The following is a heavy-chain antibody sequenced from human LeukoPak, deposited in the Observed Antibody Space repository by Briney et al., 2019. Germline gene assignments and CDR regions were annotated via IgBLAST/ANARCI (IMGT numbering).Heavy chain of an antibody. V-gene: IGHV1-46*01. Sequence: ASVKVSCKASGYTFTSYHMHWVRQAPGQGLEWMGIINPSGGSRSYAQKFQGRVTMTRDTSTSTVYMELSSLRSEDTAVYYCARAETISSSWPYYFDYWGQGTLVTVSS. CDR1: GYTFTSYH. D-gene: IGHD6-13*01. J-gene: IGHJ4*02. CDR2: INPSGGSR. CDR3: ARAETISSSWPYYFDY.